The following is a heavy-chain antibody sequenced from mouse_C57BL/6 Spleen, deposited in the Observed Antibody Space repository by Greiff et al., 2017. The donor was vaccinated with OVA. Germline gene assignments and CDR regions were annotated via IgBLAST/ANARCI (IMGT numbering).Heavy chain of an antibody. CDR1: GYAFSSSW. D-gene: IGHD1-1*01. CDR3: ARERAGSSLYWYFDV. J-gene: IGHJ1*03. Sequence: QVQLQQSGPELVKPGASVKISCKASGYAFSSSWMNWVKQRPGKGLAWIGRLYPGDGDTNYNGKFKGKATLTADKSSSTAYMQLSSLTSEDSAVYFCARERAGSSLYWYFDVWGTGTTVTVSS. V-gene: IGHV1-82*01. CDR2: LYPGDGDT.